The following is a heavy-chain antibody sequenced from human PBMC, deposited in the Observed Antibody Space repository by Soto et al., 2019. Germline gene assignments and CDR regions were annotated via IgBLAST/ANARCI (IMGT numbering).Heavy chain of an antibody. CDR2: ISGSGSR. J-gene: IGHJ4*02. CDR3: ATRYLYCSGDSCYLYFDY. CDR1: GFTFTNFA. D-gene: IGHD2-15*01. Sequence: PGGSLRLSCAASGFTFTNFAMSWVRQAPEKGLEWVTGISGSGSRYSADSVRGRFSISRDNSKNTLYLQMNSLSAEDTAVYYCATRYLYCSGDSCYLYFDYWGQGTLVTVSS. V-gene: IGHV3-23*01.